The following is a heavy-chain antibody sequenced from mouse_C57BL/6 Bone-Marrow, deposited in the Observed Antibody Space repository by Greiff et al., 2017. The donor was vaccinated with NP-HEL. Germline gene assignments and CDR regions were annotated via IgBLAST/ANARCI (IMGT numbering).Heavy chain of an antibody. CDR2: IRNKANGYTT. CDR1: GFTFTDYY. Sequence: EVKLVESGGGLVQPGGSLSLSCAASGFTFTDYYMSWVRQPPGKALEWLGFIRNKANGYTTAYSASVKGRFTISRDNSQSILYLQMNALRAEDSATYYCARLYYGKSEPQWGAMDYWGQGTSVTVSS. CDR3: ARLYYGKSEPQWGAMDY. V-gene: IGHV7-3*01. D-gene: IGHD2-1*01. J-gene: IGHJ4*01.